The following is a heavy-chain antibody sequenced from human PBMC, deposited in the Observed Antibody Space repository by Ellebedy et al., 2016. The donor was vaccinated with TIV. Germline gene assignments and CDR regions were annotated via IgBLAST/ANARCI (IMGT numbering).Heavy chain of an antibody. CDR1: GFTFSSYW. J-gene: IGHJ4*02. D-gene: IGHD6-19*01. CDR2: INSDGSRT. V-gene: IGHV3-74*01. Sequence: PGGSLRLSCAASGFTFSSYWMHWVRQAPGKGLVWVSLINSDGSRTTYADSVKGRFTISRDNAKNTLYLQMNSLRAEDTAVYYCARDKWPFVAGSLFDSWGQGTLVAVSS. CDR3: ARDKWPFVAGSLFDS.